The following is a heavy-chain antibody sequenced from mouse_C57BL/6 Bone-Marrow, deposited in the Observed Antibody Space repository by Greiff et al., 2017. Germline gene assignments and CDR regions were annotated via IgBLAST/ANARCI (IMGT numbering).Heavy chain of an antibody. CDR3: ASYYYGSSWYYFDY. Sequence: VHVKQSGPELVKPGASVKISCKASGYTFTDYYMNWVKQSHGKSLEWIGDINPNNGGTSYNQKFKGKATLTVDKSSSTAYMELRSLTSEDSAVYYCASYYYGSSWYYFDYWGQGTTLTVSS. CDR1: GYTFTDYY. CDR2: INPNNGGT. V-gene: IGHV1-26*01. D-gene: IGHD1-1*01. J-gene: IGHJ2*01.